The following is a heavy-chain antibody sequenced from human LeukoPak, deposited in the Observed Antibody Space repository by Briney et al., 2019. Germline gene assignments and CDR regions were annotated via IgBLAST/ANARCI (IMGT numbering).Heavy chain of an antibody. CDR3: ARVGQQLVDY. D-gene: IGHD6-13*01. Sequence: GGSLRLSCAASGFTFSSYSVNWVRQAPGKGLEWVSSISSSSSYIYYADSVKGRFTISRDNAKNSPYLQMNSLRAEDTGVYYCARVGQQLVDYWGQGTLVTVSS. V-gene: IGHV3-21*01. CDR1: GFTFSSYS. J-gene: IGHJ4*02. CDR2: ISSSSSYI.